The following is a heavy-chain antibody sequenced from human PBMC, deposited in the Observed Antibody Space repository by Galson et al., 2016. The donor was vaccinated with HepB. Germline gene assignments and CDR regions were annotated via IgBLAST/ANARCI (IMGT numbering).Heavy chain of an antibody. V-gene: IGHV3-15*01. CDR1: GSGFAFSNVW. CDR2: ILSNARGGTA. Sequence: SLRLSCAASGSGFAFSNVWMSWVRQAPGKGLEWVGRILSNARGGTADYAAPVKGRFTISRDDSQNTMYLQMDSLKTEDTAVYYCTTYRYNYDTSGDDYWDQGTLVTVSS. CDR3: TTYRYNYDTSGDDY. J-gene: IGHJ4*02. D-gene: IGHD3-22*01.